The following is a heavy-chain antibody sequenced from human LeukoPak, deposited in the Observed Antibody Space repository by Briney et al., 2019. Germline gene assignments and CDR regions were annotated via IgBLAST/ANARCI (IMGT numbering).Heavy chain of an antibody. CDR2: IKQDGSGK. J-gene: IGHJ3*02. CDR3: ATDTNFYYDSSGYYEKGAFDI. D-gene: IGHD3-22*01. CDR1: GFTFSSYW. Sequence: GGFLRLSCAASGFTFSSYWMSWVRQAPGKGLEWVANIKQDGSGKYYVDSVKGRFTISRDNAKNSLYLQMRSLRSEDTAVYYCATDTNFYYDSSGYYEKGAFDIWGQGTTVIVSS. V-gene: IGHV3-7*01.